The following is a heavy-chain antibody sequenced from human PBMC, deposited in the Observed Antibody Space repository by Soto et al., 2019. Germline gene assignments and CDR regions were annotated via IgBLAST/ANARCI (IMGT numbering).Heavy chain of an antibody. CDR2: ISRSAGNT. Sequence: GGAQRLSCAPSGVTFSSYRVNCVRQAPGRGLEWVSSISRSAGNTYYADSVKGRFTISRDNAKNSMYLQMNSLRAEDTAVYYCARDQVPGLDAFDIWGQGTMVTV. J-gene: IGHJ3*02. V-gene: IGHV3-21*01. CDR1: GVTFSSYR. CDR3: ARDQVPGLDAFDI.